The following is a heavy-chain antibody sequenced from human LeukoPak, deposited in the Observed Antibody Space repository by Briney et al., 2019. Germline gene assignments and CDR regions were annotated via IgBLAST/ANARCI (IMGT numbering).Heavy chain of an antibody. CDR3: ARVASGTFTDRSFFDY. J-gene: IGHJ4*02. V-gene: IGHV4-4*07. CDR2: IYTSGSI. D-gene: IGHD1-1*01. CDR1: GGSISSFY. Sequence: TSETLSLTCTVSGGSISSFYWSWIRQSDGKGLEWIGRIYTSGSINYNPSLKSRVTMSVDTSKNQFSLIVTSVTAADTAVYYCARVASGTFTDRSFFDYWGQGTLVTVSS.